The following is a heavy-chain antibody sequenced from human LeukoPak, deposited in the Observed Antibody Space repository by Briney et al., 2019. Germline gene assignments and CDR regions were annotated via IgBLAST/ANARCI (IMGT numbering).Heavy chain of an antibody. CDR1: GYTFTSYA. D-gene: IGHD6-13*01. CDR2: ISGYNGNT. Sequence: ASVKVSCKASGYTFTSYAMNWVRQAPGQGLEWMGWISGYNGNTNYAQKLQDRVTMTTDTSTSTAYMELRSLRSDDTAVYYCARDRGSSWTRPHYYYYYYMDVWGKGTTVTVSS. CDR3: ARDRGSSWTRPHYYYYYYMDV. V-gene: IGHV1-18*01. J-gene: IGHJ6*03.